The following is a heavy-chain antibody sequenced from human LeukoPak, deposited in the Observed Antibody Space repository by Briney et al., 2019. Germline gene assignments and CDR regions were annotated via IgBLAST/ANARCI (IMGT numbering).Heavy chain of an antibody. CDR1: GFTFSSYW. Sequence: PGGSLRLSCTASGFTFSSYWIHWVRQAPGKGLVWVPRTNTDGTNTRYADSVKGRFTISRDNAKNTLYLQTNSLRAEDTAVYYCARELAPTSSSSSLNYNYYGMDVWGQGTTVIVSS. V-gene: IGHV3-74*01. D-gene: IGHD6-6*01. CDR3: ARELAPTSSSSSLNYNYYGMDV. CDR2: TNTDGTNT. J-gene: IGHJ6*02.